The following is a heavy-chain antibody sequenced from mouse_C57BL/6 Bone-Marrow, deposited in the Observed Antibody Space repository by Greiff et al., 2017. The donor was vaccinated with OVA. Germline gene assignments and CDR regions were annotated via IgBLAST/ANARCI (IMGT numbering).Heavy chain of an antibody. V-gene: IGHV1-81*01. Sequence: VQLQQSGAELARPGASVKLSCKASGYTFTSYGISWVKQSTGQGLEWIGEIYPRSGNTYYNEKFKGKATLTADTSSSTAYMELRSLTSEDSAVYFCARNGNYVPLYAMDYWGQGTSVTVSS. J-gene: IGHJ4*01. D-gene: IGHD2-1*01. CDR1: GYTFTSYG. CDR2: IYPRSGNT. CDR3: ARNGNYVPLYAMDY.